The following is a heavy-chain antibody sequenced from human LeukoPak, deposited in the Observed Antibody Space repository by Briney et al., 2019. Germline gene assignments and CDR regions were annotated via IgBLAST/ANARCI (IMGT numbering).Heavy chain of an antibody. CDR3: ARVSGISYGLYYYYYYGMDV. Sequence: GGSLRLSCAASGFTFSSYWMSWVRQAPGKGLEWVANIKQDGSEKYYVDSVKGRFTISRDNAKNSLYLQMNSLRAEDTAVYYCARVSGISYGLYYYYYYGMDVWGQGTTVTVSS. CDR1: GFTFSSYW. J-gene: IGHJ6*02. V-gene: IGHV3-7*05. D-gene: IGHD5-18*01. CDR2: IKQDGSEK.